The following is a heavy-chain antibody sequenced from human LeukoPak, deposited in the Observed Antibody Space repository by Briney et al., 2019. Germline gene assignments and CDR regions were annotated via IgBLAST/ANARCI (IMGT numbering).Heavy chain of an antibody. CDR2: ITTDSTTI. CDR3: VRDSAFAFDF. J-gene: IGHJ4*02. CDR1: GFTLSHYN. D-gene: IGHD2-21*01. V-gene: IGHV3-48*02. Sequence: PGGSLRVSCAASGFTLSHYNMNWVRQAPGQGLECVSYITTDSTTINYADSVRGRFTVSRDNAQNSLYLQMNNLRDDDTAVYYCVRDSAFAFDFWGQGLLVTVSS.